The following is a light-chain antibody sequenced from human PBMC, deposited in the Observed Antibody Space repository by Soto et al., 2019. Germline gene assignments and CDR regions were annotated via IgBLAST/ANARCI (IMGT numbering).Light chain of an antibody. CDR3: SSYAGSNTV. V-gene: IGLV2-8*01. J-gene: IGLJ2*01. CDR1: SSDVGGYNY. Sequence: QSALTQPPSASGSPGQSVTISCTGTSSDVGGYNYVSWYQQHPGKAPQLMIYEVSKRPSGVPDRFSGSKSGNTASLTVSGLQAEEEADYYCSSYAGSNTVFGGGTKLTVL. CDR2: EVS.